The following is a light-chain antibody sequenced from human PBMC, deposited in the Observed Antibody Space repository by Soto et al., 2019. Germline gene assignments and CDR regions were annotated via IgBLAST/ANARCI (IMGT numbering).Light chain of an antibody. Sequence: QSALTQPASVSGSPGQSITFSCSGTSSDIGAYNFVSWYQQHPGKAPKLMIFEVNNRPSGVSNRFSGSKSGNTASLTVSGLQADDEADYYCSSYAGNNNYVFGTGTKVTVL. J-gene: IGLJ1*01. V-gene: IGLV2-14*01. CDR3: SSYAGNNNYV. CDR2: EVN. CDR1: SSDIGAYNF.